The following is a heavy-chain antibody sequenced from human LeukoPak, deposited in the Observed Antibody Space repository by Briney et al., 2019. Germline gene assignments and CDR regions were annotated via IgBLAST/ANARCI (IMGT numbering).Heavy chain of an antibody. D-gene: IGHD1-26*01. CDR2: INPNSGGT. V-gene: IGHV1-2*02. CDR3: ARGYSGSYRDAFDI. CDR1: GYTFTGYY. J-gene: IGHJ3*02. Sequence: ASVKVSCKASGYTFTGYYMHWVRQAPGQGLEWMGWINPNSGGTNYVQKFQGRVTMARDTSNSTDYMELRKLRSEDTAVYYCARGYSGSYRDAFDIWGQGTMVTVSS.